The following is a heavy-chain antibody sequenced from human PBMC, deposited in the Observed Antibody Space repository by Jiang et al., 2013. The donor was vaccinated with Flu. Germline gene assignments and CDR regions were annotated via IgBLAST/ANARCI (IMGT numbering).Heavy chain of an antibody. CDR2: INPNSGGT. Sequence: GAEVKKPGASVRVSCKASGYTLTGHYMHWVRQAPGQGLEWMGWINPNSGGTVSAQKFQGRVTMTSDTSVSTAYLDLTGLRSGDTAVYFCARGGSLTGSYIPPFQYWGQGTLVTVSS. CDR3: ARGGSLTGSYIPPFQY. V-gene: IGHV1-2*02. J-gene: IGHJ4*02. CDR1: GYTLTGHY. D-gene: IGHD3-9*01.